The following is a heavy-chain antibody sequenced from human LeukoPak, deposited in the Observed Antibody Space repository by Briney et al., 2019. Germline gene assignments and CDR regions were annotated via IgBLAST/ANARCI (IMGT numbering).Heavy chain of an antibody. CDR2: INSDGSST. V-gene: IGHV3-74*01. D-gene: IGHD3-3*01. CDR1: GFTFSSYW. J-gene: IGHJ4*02. Sequence: PGGSLRLSCAASGFTFSSYWMHWVRQAPGKGLVWVSRINSDGSSTSYADSVKGRFTISRDNAKNTLYLQMNSLRAEDTAVYYCARGVSLDFWRGWADYYFDYWGQGTLVTVSS. CDR3: ARGVSLDFWRGWADYYFDY.